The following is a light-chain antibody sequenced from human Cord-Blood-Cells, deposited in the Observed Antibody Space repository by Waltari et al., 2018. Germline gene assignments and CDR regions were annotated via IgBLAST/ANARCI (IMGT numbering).Light chain of an antibody. CDR1: QGIRND. CDR3: RQDYNYPWT. J-gene: IGKJ1*01. CDR2: AAS. V-gene: IGKV1-6*01. Sequence: AIQMTQSPSSLSASVGDRVTITCRASQGIRNDLGWYQQKPGKAPKLLSYAASSLQSGVPSRFSGSGSGTDFTLTISSLQPEDFATYYWRQDYNYPWTFGQGTKVEIK.